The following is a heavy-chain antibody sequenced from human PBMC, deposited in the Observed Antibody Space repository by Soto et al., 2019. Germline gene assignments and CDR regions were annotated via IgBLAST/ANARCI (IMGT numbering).Heavy chain of an antibody. Sequence: GGSLRLSCAASGFTFSSYVMHWVRQAPCKGLEWVAVTWYDGSNKYYADSVKGRFTISRDNSKNTLYLQMNSLRAEDTAVYYCARAPHYYGSGSYYSIGRLDYWGQGT. CDR3: ARAPHYYGSGSYYSIGRLDY. V-gene: IGHV3-33*01. CDR1: GFTFSSYV. D-gene: IGHD3-10*01. J-gene: IGHJ4*02. CDR2: TWYDGSNK.